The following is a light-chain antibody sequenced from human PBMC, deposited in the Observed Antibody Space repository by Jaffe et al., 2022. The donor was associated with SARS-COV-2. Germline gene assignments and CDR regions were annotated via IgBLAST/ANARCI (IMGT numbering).Light chain of an antibody. V-gene: IGKV1-39*01. CDR1: QTVSIY. CDR3: QQSYSALFT. J-gene: IGKJ3*01. CDR2: AAS. Sequence: IQMTQSPSSLSASVGDRVTITCRASQTVSIYLNWYQHKPGQPPRLLIYAASNLESGVPSRFSGSGSGTDFTLTISSLQPDDFATYYCQQSYSALFTFGPGTNVDVK.